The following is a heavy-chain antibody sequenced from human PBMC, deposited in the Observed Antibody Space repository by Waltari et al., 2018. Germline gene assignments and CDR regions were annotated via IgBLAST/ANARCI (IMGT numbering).Heavy chain of an antibody. CDR1: GFTFGDCE. Sequence: VQLVESGGDLVQPGGSLRLSCAASGFTFGDCEMNWVRRAPGKGLGWLSYINGRGSTIYYADSVKGRFTGSRDNAKSSLYLQMSSLRVEYTAVYYCARDRDGYKKADLWGQGTLVTVSS. CDR3: ARDRDGYKKADL. V-gene: IGHV3-48*03. J-gene: IGHJ5*02. D-gene: IGHD5-12*01. CDR2: INGRGSTI.